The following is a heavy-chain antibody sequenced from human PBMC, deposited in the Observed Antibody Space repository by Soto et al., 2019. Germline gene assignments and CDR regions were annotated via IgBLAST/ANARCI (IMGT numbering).Heavy chain of an antibody. Sequence: ASVKVSCKASGSTFTAYYVFWVRQAPGQGLEWMGIINPTGSSRSYAQKFQGRVTVTGDTSTSTVYMELSSLRSEDTAVYYCAGYCSSTDCYLADGMDVWGQGTTVTVSS. CDR1: GSTFTAYY. V-gene: IGHV1-46*01. CDR2: INPTGSSR. CDR3: AGYCSSTDCYLADGMDV. J-gene: IGHJ6*02. D-gene: IGHD2-2*01.